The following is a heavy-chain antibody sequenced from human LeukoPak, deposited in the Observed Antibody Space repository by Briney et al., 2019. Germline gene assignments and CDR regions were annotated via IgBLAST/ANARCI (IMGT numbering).Heavy chain of an antibody. CDR2: ISYNGHYE. J-gene: IGHJ4*02. CDR3: VRGGSPPTSTWSLDE. D-gene: IGHD1-26*01. V-gene: IGHV3-30*03. CDR1: GFTFSNFG. Sequence: PGGTLRLSCVASGFTFSNFGVHWVRQAPGRGLEWVAVISYNGHYEYYGESVKGRFTISRDNSKNTVSLQMDNLRIEDTAVYYCVRGGSPPTSTWSLDEWGQGTLVSVSS.